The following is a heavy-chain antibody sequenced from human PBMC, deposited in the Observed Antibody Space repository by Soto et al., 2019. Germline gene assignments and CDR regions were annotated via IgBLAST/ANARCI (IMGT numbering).Heavy chain of an antibody. CDR3: ARGFEYSSSVDY. CDR2: ISSSSSYI. J-gene: IGHJ4*02. V-gene: IGHV3-21*01. Sequence: EVQLVESGGGLVKPGGSLRLSCAASGFTFSSYSMNWVRQAPGKGLEWVSSISSSSSYIYYADSVKGRYTISRDNAKNSLYLQMNSLRAEDTAVYYCARGFEYSSSVDYWGQGTLVTVSS. D-gene: IGHD6-6*01. CDR1: GFTFSSYS.